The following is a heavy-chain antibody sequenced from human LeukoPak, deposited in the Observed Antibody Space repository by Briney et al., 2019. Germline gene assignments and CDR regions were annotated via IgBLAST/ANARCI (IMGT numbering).Heavy chain of an antibody. V-gene: IGHV3-48*02. Sequence: GGSLRLSCAASGFTFSSYSMNWVRQAPGKGREWVSYISSSSSTIYYADSVKGRFTISRDNAKNSLYLQMNSLRDEDTAVYYCARVMPLNYGDYKRGAFDIWGQGTMVTVSS. D-gene: IGHD4-17*01. J-gene: IGHJ3*02. CDR2: ISSSSSTI. CDR3: ARVMPLNYGDYKRGAFDI. CDR1: GFTFSSYS.